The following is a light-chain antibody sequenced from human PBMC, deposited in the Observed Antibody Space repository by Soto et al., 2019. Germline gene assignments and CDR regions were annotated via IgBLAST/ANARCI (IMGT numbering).Light chain of an antibody. J-gene: IGKJ5*01. V-gene: IGKV1-9*01. Sequence: DIQLTQSPSFLSASVGDRVTITCRASQGISSYLAWYQQKPGKAPNRLIHTASTLQSGVPSRFSGSGSGTEFSLTISSLPPEDFATYDWQQRNSYPITVGQGRRLEIK. CDR1: QGISSY. CDR2: TAS. CDR3: QQRNSYPIT.